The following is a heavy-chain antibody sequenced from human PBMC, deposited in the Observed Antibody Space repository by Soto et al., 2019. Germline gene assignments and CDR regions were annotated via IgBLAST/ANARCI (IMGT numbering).Heavy chain of an antibody. CDR3: AKNSGWFNT. D-gene: IGHD3-10*01. Sequence: PGGSLRLSCGASGFPFSTTDMSWVRQAPGKGLEWVSTIGGSGETTYYADSVKGRFTISRDNSKNTLYLQMNSLRADDTALYYCAKNSGWFNTWGQGALVTVSS. J-gene: IGHJ5*02. V-gene: IGHV3-23*01. CDR1: GFPFSTTD. CDR2: IGGSGETT.